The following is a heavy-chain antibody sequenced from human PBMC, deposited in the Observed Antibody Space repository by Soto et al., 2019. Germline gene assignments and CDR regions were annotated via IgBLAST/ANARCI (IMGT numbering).Heavy chain of an antibody. CDR1: GYKFTTYF. V-gene: IGHV1-46*01. Sequence: ASVKCSCTASGYKFTTYFIHWVRQAPGQGLEWMGMIHPSGDTGYAQKFRGRVTMTIDTSTTTAYMELRNLTSEDTAVYFSVRGYCTTSPCSGDFQFWGQGTLVTVSS. CDR2: IHPSGDT. J-gene: IGHJ1*01. D-gene: IGHD2-15*01. CDR3: VRGYCTTSPCSGDFQF.